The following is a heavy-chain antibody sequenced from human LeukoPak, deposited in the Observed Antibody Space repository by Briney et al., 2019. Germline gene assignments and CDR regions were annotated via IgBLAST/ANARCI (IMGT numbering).Heavy chain of an antibody. CDR1: GGSISSYY. D-gene: IGHD4-17*01. CDR3: ARGRDYGDYNWFDP. CDR2: IYYSGST. J-gene: IGHJ5*02. Sequence: KSSETLSLTCTVSGGSISSYYWSWIRQPPGKGLEWIGYIYYSGSTNYNPSLKSRVTISVDTSKNQFSLKLSSVTAADTAVYYCARGRDYGDYNWFDPWGQGTLVTVSS. V-gene: IGHV4-59*08.